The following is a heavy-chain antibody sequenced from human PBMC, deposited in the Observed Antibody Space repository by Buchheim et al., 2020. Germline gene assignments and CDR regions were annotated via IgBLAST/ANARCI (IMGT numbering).Heavy chain of an antibody. CDR1: GFTFSSYG. Sequence: QVQLVESGGGVVQPGRSLRLSCAASGFTFSSYGMHWVRQAPGKGLEWVAVISYDGSNKYYADSVKGRFTISRDNSKNTLYLQMNSLRAEDTAVYYCAKDLDSSWYRFFDYWGQGTL. J-gene: IGHJ4*02. D-gene: IGHD6-13*01. CDR2: ISYDGSNK. CDR3: AKDLDSSWYRFFDY. V-gene: IGHV3-30*18.